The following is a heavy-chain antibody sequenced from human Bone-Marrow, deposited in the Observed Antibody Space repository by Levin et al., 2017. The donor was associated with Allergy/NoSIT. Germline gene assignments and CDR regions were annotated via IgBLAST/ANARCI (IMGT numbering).Heavy chain of an antibody. CDR3: ARYYEALPGAMPIPLYNWFDP. CDR2: ISAYNGYK. D-gene: IGHD2-2*01. Sequence: ASVKVSCKASGYTFNSHAITWLRQAPGQGLEWVGWISAYNGYKEYAQKFQDRVILTTDTDTSTVYMELRSLSSDETAVHYCARYYEALPGAMPIPLYNWFDPWGQGTLVTVSS. V-gene: IGHV1-18*01. CDR1: GYTFNSHA. J-gene: IGHJ5*02.